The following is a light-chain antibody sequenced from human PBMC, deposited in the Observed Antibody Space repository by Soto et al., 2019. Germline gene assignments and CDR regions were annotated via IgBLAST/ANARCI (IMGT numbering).Light chain of an antibody. CDR1: SSDVGGYNY. J-gene: IGLJ2*01. Sequence: QSALTQPASVSGSPGQSITISCTGTSSDVGGYNYVSWYQQHPGKAPKLMIYDVNNRPSGVSNRFSGSKSGNTASLTISGLQEEDEADYYCSSYTGSSTYVVFGGGTKLTVL. V-gene: IGLV2-14*01. CDR2: DVN. CDR3: SSYTGSSTYVV.